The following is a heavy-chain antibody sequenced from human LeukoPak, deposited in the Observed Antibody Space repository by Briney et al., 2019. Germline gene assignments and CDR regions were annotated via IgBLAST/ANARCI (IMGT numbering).Heavy chain of an antibody. V-gene: IGHV4-59*01. Sequence: SETLSLTCTVSGGSISSYYWSWIRQPPGKGLEWIGYIYYSGSTNYNPSLKSRVTISVDTSKNQFSLKLSSVTAADTAVYYCARARGYSSGWGPYYFDYWGQGTLVTVSS. D-gene: IGHD6-19*01. CDR1: GGSISSYY. CDR3: ARARGYSSGWGPYYFDY. J-gene: IGHJ4*02. CDR2: IYYSGST.